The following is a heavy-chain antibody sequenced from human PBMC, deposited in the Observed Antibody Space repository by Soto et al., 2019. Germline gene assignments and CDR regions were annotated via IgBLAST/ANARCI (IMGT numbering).Heavy chain of an antibody. Sequence: GGSLRLSCAASGFTFNSYGMHWVRQAPGKGLEWVAVIWSDGSNKFYADSVKGRFTISRDNSKNTLYLQMNSPRAEDTAVYYCARPLHPTYYNFWSGYYSGMDVWGQGTTVTVSS. V-gene: IGHV3-33*01. CDR2: IWSDGSNK. CDR3: ARPLHPTYYNFWSGYYSGMDV. CDR1: GFTFNSYG. D-gene: IGHD3-3*01. J-gene: IGHJ6*02.